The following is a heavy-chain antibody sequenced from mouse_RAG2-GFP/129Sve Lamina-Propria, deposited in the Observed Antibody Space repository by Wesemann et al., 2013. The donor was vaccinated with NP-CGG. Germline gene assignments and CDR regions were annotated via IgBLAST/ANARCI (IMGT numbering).Heavy chain of an antibody. V-gene: IGHV1-50*01. CDR3: ARSDGYYVRFAY. CDR2: IDPSDSYT. CDR1: GYTFTSYW. Sequence: QVQLQQPGAELVKPGASVKLSCKASGYTFTSYWMQWVKQRPGQGLEWIGEIDPSDSYTNYNQKFKGKATLTVDTSSSTAYMQLSSLTSEDSAVYYCARSDGYYVRFAYWGQGTLVTVSA. D-gene: IGHD2-3*01. J-gene: IGHJ3*01.